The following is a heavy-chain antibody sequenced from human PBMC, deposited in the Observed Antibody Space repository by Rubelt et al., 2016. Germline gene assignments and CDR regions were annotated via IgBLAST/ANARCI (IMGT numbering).Heavy chain of an antibody. V-gene: IGHV4-59*08. CDR2: IHSSGRT. CDR1: GASISTHY. J-gene: IGHJ4*02. CDR3: ARHPVD. Sequence: QVQLQESGPGLVKPSETLSLTCTVSGASISTHYWAWIRQPPGKGLENIGVIHSSGRTAYNPTSKSRVIISVDTSKNQLSLKLTAVTAADTALYYCARHPVDWGQGTLVTVSS.